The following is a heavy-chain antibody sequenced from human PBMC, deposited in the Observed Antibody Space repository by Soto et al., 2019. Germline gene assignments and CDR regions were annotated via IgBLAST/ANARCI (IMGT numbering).Heavy chain of an antibody. D-gene: IGHD3-3*01. Sequence: GGSLRLSCAASGFTFSSYAMSWVRQAPGKGLEWVSAISGSGGSTYYADSVKGRFTISRDNSKNTLYLQMNSLRAEDTAVYYCAKDIRFLEWFYYGMDVWGQGTTVTVSS. V-gene: IGHV3-23*01. CDR3: AKDIRFLEWFYYGMDV. J-gene: IGHJ6*02. CDR2: ISGSGGST. CDR1: GFTFSSYA.